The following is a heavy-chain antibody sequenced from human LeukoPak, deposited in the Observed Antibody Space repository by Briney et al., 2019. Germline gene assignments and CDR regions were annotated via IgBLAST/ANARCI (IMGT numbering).Heavy chain of an antibody. J-gene: IGHJ4*02. Sequence: PSETLSLTCAVYGGSFSGYYWSWIRQPPGKGLGWIGEINHSGSTNYNPSLKSRVTISVDTSKNQFSLKLSSVTAADTAVYYCARVGYYYDSSGKGAFDYWGQGTLVTVSS. CDR1: GGSFSGYY. CDR2: INHSGST. CDR3: ARVGYYYDSSGKGAFDY. V-gene: IGHV4-34*01. D-gene: IGHD3-22*01.